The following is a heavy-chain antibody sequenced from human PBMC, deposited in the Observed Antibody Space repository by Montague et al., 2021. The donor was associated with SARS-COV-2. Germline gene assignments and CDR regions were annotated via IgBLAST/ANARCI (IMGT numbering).Heavy chain of an antibody. J-gene: IGHJ4*02. CDR2: MSNSNSYI. CDR3: ARAAWGYYDSSGYLDY. D-gene: IGHD3-22*01. CDR1: GFTFSSYS. Sequence: SLRLSCAASGFTFSSYSMNWVRQAPGKGLEWVSSMSNSNSYIYHADSVKGRFTISRDNAKNSLYLQMNSLRAEDTAVYYCARAAWGYYDSSGYLDYWGQGTLVTVSS. V-gene: IGHV3-21*01.